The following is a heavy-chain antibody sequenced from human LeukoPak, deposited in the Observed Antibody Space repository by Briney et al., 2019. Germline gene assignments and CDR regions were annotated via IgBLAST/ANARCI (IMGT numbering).Heavy chain of an antibody. CDR3: ARDDVYGDRDFDY. CDR2: ISAYNGNT. J-gene: IGHJ4*02. V-gene: IGHV1-18*01. D-gene: IGHD4-17*01. CDR1: GYPFTSYG. Sequence: ASGTVSCKASGYPFTSYGFNWVRQAPGQGLEWMGWISAYNGNTNYAQTLQGRVTMTTDKSTSTAYMELRSLRSDDTAVYYCARDDVYGDRDFDYWGQGTLVTVSS.